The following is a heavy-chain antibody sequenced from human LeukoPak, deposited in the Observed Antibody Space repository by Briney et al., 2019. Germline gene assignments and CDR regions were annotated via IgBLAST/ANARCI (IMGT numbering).Heavy chain of an antibody. CDR2: IYYSGST. D-gene: IGHD6-19*01. CDR3: ARVAPSTSAHYSSGWYPYYYYGMDV. J-gene: IGHJ6*02. V-gene: IGHV4-59*01. CDR1: GGSISSYY. Sequence: PSETLSLTCTVSGGSISSYYWSWIRQPPGKGLEWIGYIYYSGSTNYNPSLKSRVTISVDTSKNQFSLKLSSVTAADTAAYYCARVAPSTSAHYSSGWYPYYYYGMDVWGQGTTVTVSS.